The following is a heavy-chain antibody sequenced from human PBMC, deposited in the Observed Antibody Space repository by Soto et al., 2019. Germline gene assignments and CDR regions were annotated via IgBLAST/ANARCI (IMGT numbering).Heavy chain of an antibody. D-gene: IGHD2-2*02. Sequence: PGWCLGLACAACGFTLSSYAMSGFRQAPGKGLEWVSAISGSGGSTYYADSVKGRFTISRDNSKNTLYLQMNSLRAEDTAVYYCAKDRRVPAAIGGYYYYRMDVWGQRTTVTVSS. CDR3: AKDRRVPAAIGGYYYYRMDV. V-gene: IGHV3-23*01. CDR1: GFTLSSYA. CDR2: ISGSGGST. J-gene: IGHJ6*02.